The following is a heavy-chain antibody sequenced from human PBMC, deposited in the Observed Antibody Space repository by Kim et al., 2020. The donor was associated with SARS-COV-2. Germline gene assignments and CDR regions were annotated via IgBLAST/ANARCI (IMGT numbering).Heavy chain of an antibody. Sequence: PSLKSRVTRSVDKSKNQFALKLGSVTAADTAVYYCARRRYGSGKINWFDPWGQGTLVTVSS. D-gene: IGHD3-10*01. CDR3: ARRRYGSGKINWFDP. J-gene: IGHJ5*02. V-gene: IGHV4-4*02.